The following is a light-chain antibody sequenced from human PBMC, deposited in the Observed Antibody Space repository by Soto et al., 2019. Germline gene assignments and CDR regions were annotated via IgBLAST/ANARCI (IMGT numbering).Light chain of an antibody. Sequence: EIVMTQSPATLSVSPGERTTFSCRASQSVSSNLAWYQQKPGQAPRLLIYGASTRATGIPARFSGSGYGTEFTLTISSLQSEDFAVYYCQQYNNWPPGTFGGGTKVEIK. CDR1: QSVSSN. CDR2: GAS. V-gene: IGKV3-15*01. CDR3: QQYNNWPPGT. J-gene: IGKJ4*01.